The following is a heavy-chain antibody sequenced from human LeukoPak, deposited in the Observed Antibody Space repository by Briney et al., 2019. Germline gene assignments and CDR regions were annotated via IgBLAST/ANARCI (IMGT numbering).Heavy chain of an antibody. CDR2: ISGTSNTK. CDR1: GFTFSSYW. V-gene: IGHV3-48*04. CDR3: ARGCSSGWYSGWFDP. D-gene: IGHD6-19*01. Sequence: QAGGSLRLSCAASGFTFSSYWMHWVRQAPGKGLEWVSYISGTSNTKYYPDSVKGRFSISRDNAKNLVYLQMNTLKAKDTAVYYCARGCSSGWYSGWFDPWGQGTLVTVSS. J-gene: IGHJ5*02.